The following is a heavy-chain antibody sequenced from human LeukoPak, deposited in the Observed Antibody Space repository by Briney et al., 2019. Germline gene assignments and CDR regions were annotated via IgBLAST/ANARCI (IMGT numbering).Heavy chain of an antibody. CDR1: RFTFDEYG. CDR2: IGGSGYST. CDR3: AKGEFYLDAFDI. Sequence: GGSLRLSCAASRFTFDEYGMSWVRQAPGKELEWVSAIGGSGYSTYYADSVRGRFTISRDNSKNTLYLQMKSLRAEDTAVYFCAKGEFYLDAFDIWGQGTLVTVSS. V-gene: IGHV3-23*01. J-gene: IGHJ3*02. D-gene: IGHD3-10*01.